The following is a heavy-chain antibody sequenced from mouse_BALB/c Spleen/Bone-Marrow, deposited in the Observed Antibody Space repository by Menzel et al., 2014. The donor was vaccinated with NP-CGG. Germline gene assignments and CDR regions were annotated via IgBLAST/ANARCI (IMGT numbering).Heavy chain of an antibody. V-gene: IGHV4-1*02. J-gene: IGHJ3*01. CDR1: GFDFSSYW. CDR2: INPDSNTI. Sequence: EVQGVESGGGLVQPGGSLKLSCAASGFDFSSYWMSWVRQAPGKGLEWIGEINPDSNTINYTPSLKEKFIISRDNAKNTLYLQMSKVRSEDTALYYCARMGHYGWFAYWGQGTLVTVSA. D-gene: IGHD1-1*01. CDR3: ARMGHYGWFAY.